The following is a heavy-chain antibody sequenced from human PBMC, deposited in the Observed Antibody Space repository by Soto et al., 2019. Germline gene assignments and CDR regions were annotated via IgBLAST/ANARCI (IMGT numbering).Heavy chain of an antibody. D-gene: IGHD1-1*01. CDR3: ARHVQLELDGY. V-gene: IGHV4-39*01. CDR2: IYYAGST. Sequence: QLQLQESGPGLVKPSETLSLTCTVSGDSISRTSYYWGWIRQPPGKGLEWIGSIYYAGSTHYNPSLKSRVTISVDTSKNQFSLKLSSVTAADTAVYYCARHVQLELDGYWGQGTLVTVSS. CDR1: GDSISRTSYY. J-gene: IGHJ4*02.